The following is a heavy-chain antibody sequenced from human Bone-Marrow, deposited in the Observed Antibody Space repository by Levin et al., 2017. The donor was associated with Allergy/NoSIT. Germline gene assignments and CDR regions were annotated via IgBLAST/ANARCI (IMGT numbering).Heavy chain of an antibody. CDR3: TRLAATTLETDFDS. Sequence: PGGSLRLSCAASGFTFSGSAMHWVRQASGKGLEWVGRIRSKANNYATAYAASVKGRFTISRDDTKNTAYLQMNSLKTEDTAVYYCTRLAATTLETDFDSWGQGTLVTVSS. D-gene: IGHD4-23*01. V-gene: IGHV3-73*01. CDR1: GFTFSGSA. J-gene: IGHJ4*02. CDR2: IRSKANNYAT.